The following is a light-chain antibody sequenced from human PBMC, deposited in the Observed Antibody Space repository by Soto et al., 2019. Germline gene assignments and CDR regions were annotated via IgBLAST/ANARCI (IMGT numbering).Light chain of an antibody. V-gene: IGLV1-51*01. CDR2: DNN. CDR1: SSNI. CDR3: GMWDSSLSVVV. J-gene: IGLJ2*01. Sequence: QSVLTQPPSVSAAPGQKVTISCSGSSSNIVYWYQQLPGKAPKPLLYDNNKRPSGIPDRFSGSKSGTSATLGITGLQTGDEADYYCGMWDSSLSVVVFGGGTKLTVL.